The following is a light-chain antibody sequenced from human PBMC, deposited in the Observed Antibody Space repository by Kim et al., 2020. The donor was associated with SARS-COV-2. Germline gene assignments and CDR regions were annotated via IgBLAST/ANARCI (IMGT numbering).Light chain of an antibody. V-gene: IGKV1-39*01. Sequence: SASVGDRVTITCRASQPIVSYVNWYQQKPGKAPSLLIFGAFSLQSGVPSRFSAFGSGTDFTLTISSLQPEDFATYYCQQSYSAPPTFGGGTKLEI. CDR3: QQSYSAPPT. CDR2: GAF. J-gene: IGKJ4*01. CDR1: QPIVSY.